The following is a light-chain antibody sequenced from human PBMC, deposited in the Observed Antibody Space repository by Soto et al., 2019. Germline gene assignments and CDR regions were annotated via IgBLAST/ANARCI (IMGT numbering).Light chain of an antibody. V-gene: IGKV1-6*01. J-gene: IGKJ4*01. Sequence: AIQMTQSPSSLSASVGDRVTITCRASQGIRSELGWYQQKPGKAPNLLIYTASSLQSGVPSRFSGSGSGTDFTFTISSLQPEDFATYYCIQDYNYPLTFGGGTKVDIK. CDR3: IQDYNYPLT. CDR1: QGIRSE. CDR2: TAS.